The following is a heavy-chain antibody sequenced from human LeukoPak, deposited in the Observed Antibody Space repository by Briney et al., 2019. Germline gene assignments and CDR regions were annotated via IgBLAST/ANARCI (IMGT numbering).Heavy chain of an antibody. CDR2: IYTSGST. Sequence: SQTLSLTCTVSGGSISSGGYYWSWIRQPAGQGLEWLGRIYTSGSTNYNPSLKSRVSISADTSKNQFSLRLSSVTAADTAVYYCARDWEQGYGDQAFDYWGQGTLVTVSS. J-gene: IGHJ4*02. CDR3: ARDWEQGYGDQAFDY. D-gene: IGHD4-17*01. CDR1: GGSISSGGYY. V-gene: IGHV4-61*02.